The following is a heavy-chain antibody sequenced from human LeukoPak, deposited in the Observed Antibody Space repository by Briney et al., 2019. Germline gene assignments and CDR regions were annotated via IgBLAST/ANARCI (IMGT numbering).Heavy chain of an antibody. CDR1: GGSFSGYY. Sequence: SETLSLTCAVYGGSFSGYYWSWIRQPPGKGLEWIGEINHSGSTNYSPSLKSRVTISVDTSKNQFSLKLSSVTAADTAVYYCARMAPYSSSFAGGVDYWGQGTLVTVSS. CDR3: ARMAPYSSSFAGGVDY. D-gene: IGHD6-6*01. CDR2: INHSGST. V-gene: IGHV4-34*01. J-gene: IGHJ4*02.